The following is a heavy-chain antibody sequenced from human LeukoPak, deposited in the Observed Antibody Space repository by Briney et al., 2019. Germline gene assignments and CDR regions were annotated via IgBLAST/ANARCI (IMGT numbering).Heavy chain of an antibody. V-gene: IGHV4-39*01. Sequence: SETLSLTCTVSGASISSSTYYWGWIRQPPGKGLEWIGSNTYYNPSLKSRVTISLDTSKNQFSLKLSSLTAADTAVYYCARRGDAWEILYSFDVWGQGTAVIVSS. CDR3: ARRGDAWEILYSFDV. CDR2: NT. CDR1: GASISSSTYY. D-gene: IGHD2-15*01. J-gene: IGHJ3*01.